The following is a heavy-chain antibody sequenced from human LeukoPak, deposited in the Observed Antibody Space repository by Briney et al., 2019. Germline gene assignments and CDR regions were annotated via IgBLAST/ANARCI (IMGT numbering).Heavy chain of an antibody. CDR1: GGSISSYY. J-gene: IGHJ5*02. CDR2: IYYSGST. CDR3: ARVSRLPSGYVPWFDP. Sequence: PSETLSLTCTVSGGSISSYYWSWIRQPPGKGLEWIGYIYYSGSTNYNPSLKSRVTISVGTSKNQFSLKLSSVTAADTAVYYCARVSRLPSGYVPWFDPWGQGTLVTVSS. D-gene: IGHD5-12*01. V-gene: IGHV4-59*01.